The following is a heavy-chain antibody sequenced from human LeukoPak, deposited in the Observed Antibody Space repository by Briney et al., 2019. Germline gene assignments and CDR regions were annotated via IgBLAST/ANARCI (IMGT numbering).Heavy chain of an antibody. CDR1: GGTFSSYT. J-gene: IGHJ3*02. Sequence: ASVKVSRKASGGTFSSYTISWVRQAPGQGLEWMGRIIPILGIANYAQKFQGRVTITADKSTSTAYMELSSLRSEDTAVYYCARSHTAIGSNDAFDIWGQGTMVTVSS. CDR3: ARSHTAIGSNDAFDI. CDR2: IIPILGIA. D-gene: IGHD5-18*01. V-gene: IGHV1-69*02.